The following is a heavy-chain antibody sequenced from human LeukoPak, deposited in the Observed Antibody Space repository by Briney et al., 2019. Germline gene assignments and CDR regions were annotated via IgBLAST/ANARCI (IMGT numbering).Heavy chain of an antibody. D-gene: IGHD2-2*01. Sequence: GGSLRLSCAASGFTFSSYWMSWVRQAPGKGLEWVANIKQDGSEKYYVDPVKGRFTISRDNAKNSLYLQMNSLRAEDTAVYYCARVGQLRHYYFDSWGQGTLVTVSS. V-gene: IGHV3-7*03. CDR3: ARVGQLRHYYFDS. CDR2: IKQDGSEK. J-gene: IGHJ4*02. CDR1: GFTFSSYW.